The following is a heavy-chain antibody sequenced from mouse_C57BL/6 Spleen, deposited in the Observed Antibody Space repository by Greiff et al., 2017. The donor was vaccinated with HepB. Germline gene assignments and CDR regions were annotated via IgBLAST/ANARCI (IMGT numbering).Heavy chain of an antibody. CDR3: ARGVSSPPWFAY. CDR1: GYTFTDYN. D-gene: IGHD1-1*01. Sequence: VQLQQSGPELVKPGASVKMSCKASGYTFTDYNMHWVKQSHGKSLEWIGYINPNNGGTSYNQKFKGKATLTVNKSSSTAYMELRSLTSEDSAVYYCARGVSSPPWFAYWGQGTLVTVSA. J-gene: IGHJ3*01. V-gene: IGHV1-22*01. CDR2: INPNNGGT.